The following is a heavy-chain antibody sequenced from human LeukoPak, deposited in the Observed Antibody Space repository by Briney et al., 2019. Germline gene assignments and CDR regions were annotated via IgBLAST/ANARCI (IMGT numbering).Heavy chain of an antibody. CDR1: GGSISSYY. CDR2: MYYSGST. Sequence: SETLSLTCTVSGGSISSYYWSWIRQPPGKGLEWIGYMYYSGSTNYNPSLKSRVTISVDTSKNQFSMNPSSATAADTAVYYCVRGYYRYFDYWGQGTLVTVSS. V-gene: IGHV4-59*01. D-gene: IGHD2-8*01. J-gene: IGHJ4*02. CDR3: VRGYYRYFDY.